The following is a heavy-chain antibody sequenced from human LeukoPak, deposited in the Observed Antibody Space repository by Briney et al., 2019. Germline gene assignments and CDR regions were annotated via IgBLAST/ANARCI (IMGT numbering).Heavy chain of an antibody. CDR1: GFNFARSE. CDR2: SSM. D-gene: IGHD2-21*01. Sequence: GGSLRLPCAAAGFNFARSEMNWVRQAPGKGLEWISSSSMYYADSVKGRFTISRENAKQTLYLQMNSLRPEDTAVYYCARAGDKGTANWYFDLWGRGTLVTVSS. J-gene: IGHJ2*01. CDR3: ARAGDKGTANWYFDL. V-gene: IGHV3-48*03.